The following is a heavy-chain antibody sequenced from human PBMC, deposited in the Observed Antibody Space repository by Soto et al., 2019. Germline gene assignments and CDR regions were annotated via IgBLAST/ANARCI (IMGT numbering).Heavy chain of an antibody. V-gene: IGHV4-31*03. Sequence: SETLSLTCTVSGGSISSGGYYWSWIRQHPGKGLEWIGYIYYSGSTYYNPSLKSRVTISVDTSKNQFSLKLSSVTAADTTVYYCASQYGSGSYYKLDYWGQGTLVTVSS. J-gene: IGHJ4*02. CDR2: IYYSGST. D-gene: IGHD3-10*01. CDR3: ASQYGSGSYYKLDY. CDR1: GGSISSGGYY.